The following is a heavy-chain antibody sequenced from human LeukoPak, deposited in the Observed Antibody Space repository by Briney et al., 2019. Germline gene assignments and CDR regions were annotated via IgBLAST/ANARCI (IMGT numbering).Heavy chain of an antibody. V-gene: IGHV4-59*12. CDR1: GGSISSYY. CDR2: IYYSGST. CDR3: ARDQYFDY. J-gene: IGHJ4*02. Sequence: SETLSLTCTVSGGSISSYYWSWIRQPPGKGLEWIGYIYYSGSTNYNPSLKSRVTISVDTSKNQFSLKLSSVTAADTVVYYCARDQYFDYWGQGTLVTVSS.